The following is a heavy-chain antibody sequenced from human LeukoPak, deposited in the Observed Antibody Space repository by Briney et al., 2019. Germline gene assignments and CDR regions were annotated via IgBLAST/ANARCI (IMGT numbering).Heavy chain of an antibody. Sequence: GGSLRLSCAASGFTFSGSAMNWVGQASGKGLEWVGGMRSKANSYATAYAASVKGRFTISRDDSKNTAYLQMNSLKTEDTAVYYCTRQGAYYYDSSGSYWGQGTLVTVSS. CDR3: TRQGAYYYDSSGSY. D-gene: IGHD3-22*01. CDR1: GFTFSGSA. V-gene: IGHV3-73*01. CDR2: MRSKANSYAT. J-gene: IGHJ4*02.